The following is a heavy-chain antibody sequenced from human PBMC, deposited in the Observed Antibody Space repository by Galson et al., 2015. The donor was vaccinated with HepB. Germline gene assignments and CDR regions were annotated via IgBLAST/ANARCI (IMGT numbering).Heavy chain of an antibody. V-gene: IGHV3-21*01. CDR2: ISSSSSYI. J-gene: IGHJ6*02. CDR3: ARGKSCTNGVCYFVETEIYYYYGMDV. D-gene: IGHD2-8*01. CDR1: GFTFSSYS. Sequence: SLRLSCAASGFTFSSYSMNWVRQAPGKGLEWVSSISSSSSYIYYADSVKGRFTISRDNAKNSLYLQMNSLRAEDTAVYYCARGKSCTNGVCYFVETEIYYYYGMDVWGQGTTVTVSS.